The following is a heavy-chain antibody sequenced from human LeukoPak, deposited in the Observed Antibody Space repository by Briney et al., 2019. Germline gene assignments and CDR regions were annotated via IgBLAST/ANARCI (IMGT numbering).Heavy chain of an antibody. CDR1: GGSISSSSYY. CDR2: IYYSGST. Sequence: SETLSLTCTVSGGSISSSSYYWGWIRQPRGKGLEWIGSIYYSGSTYYNPSLKSRVTISVDTSKNQFSLKLSSVTAADTAVYYCARHRITMIPAGYFQHWGQGTLVTVSS. V-gene: IGHV4-39*01. J-gene: IGHJ1*01. D-gene: IGHD3-22*01. CDR3: ARHRITMIPAGYFQH.